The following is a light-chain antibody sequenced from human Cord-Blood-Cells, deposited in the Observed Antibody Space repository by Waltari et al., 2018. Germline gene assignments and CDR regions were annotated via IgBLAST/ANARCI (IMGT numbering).Light chain of an antibody. Sequence: EIVMTQPPATLSVSPGERATLTCRASQSVSSNLAWYLQKPGQAPRLLLYGASTRATGIPARFSGSGSGTEFTLTISSLQSEDFAVYYCQQYNNWPPLTFGGGTKVEIK. J-gene: IGKJ4*01. CDR2: GAS. V-gene: IGKV3-15*01. CDR3: QQYNNWPPLT. CDR1: QSVSSN.